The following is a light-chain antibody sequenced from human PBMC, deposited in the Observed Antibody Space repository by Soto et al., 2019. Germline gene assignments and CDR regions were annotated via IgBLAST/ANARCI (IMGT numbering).Light chain of an antibody. CDR1: QSLKHSDGNTY. V-gene: IGKV2-30*02. CDR3: MQGTHWPPYT. J-gene: IGKJ2*01. CDR2: KVS. Sequence: DVVMTQSPLSLPVTLGQPASISCRSSQSLKHSDGNTYLNWFQQRPGQSPRRLIYKVSIRDSGVPDRCSGSGSFTDFTLTISSVEAEDVGVYYCMQGTHWPPYTFGQGTKLEI.